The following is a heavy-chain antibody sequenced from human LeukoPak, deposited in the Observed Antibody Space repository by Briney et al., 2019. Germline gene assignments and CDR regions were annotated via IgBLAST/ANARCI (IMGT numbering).Heavy chain of an antibody. CDR3: ARDRISGSHYYMDV. D-gene: IGHD1-26*01. J-gene: IGHJ6*03. Sequence: SETLSLTCAVYGGSFSGYYRSWVRQPPGQGLEWMGEINHSGGTNYNPYIKSRVTISVDTSKNQFSLKLSSVTAADTAVYYCARDRISGSHYYMDVWGKGTTVTVSS. CDR2: INHSGGT. CDR1: GGSFSGYY. V-gene: IGHV4-34*01.